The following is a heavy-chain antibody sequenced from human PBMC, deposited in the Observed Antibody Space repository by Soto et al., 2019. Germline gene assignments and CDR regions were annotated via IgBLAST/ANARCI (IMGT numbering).Heavy chain of an antibody. V-gene: IGHV3-30*04. D-gene: IGHD3-3*01. CDR1: GFTFSSCA. CDR3: ARVYYDFWSGYAFAFDI. CDR2: ISYDGRNK. Sequence: GWSLRLSCAASGFTFSSCAMHWVRQAPGKGLEWVAVISYDGRNKYYADSVKDRFTISRDNSKNMLYLQMNSLRPEDTAMYYCARVYYDFWSGYAFAFDIWGQGTMVTVS. J-gene: IGHJ3*02.